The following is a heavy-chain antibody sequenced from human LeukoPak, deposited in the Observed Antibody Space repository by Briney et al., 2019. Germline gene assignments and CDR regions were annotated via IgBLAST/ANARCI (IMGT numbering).Heavy chain of an antibody. CDR2: IYYTET. V-gene: IGHV4-59*02. D-gene: IGHD7-27*01. J-gene: IGHJ4*02. Sequence: SETLSLACTVSGGSVSNYYWSWIRQSPGKGLEWIGYIYYTETSYNPSLKSRVTISADTSKNQFSLKLYSVTAADTAVYYCATRKLGNDYWGQGTLVTVSS. CDR1: GGSVSNYY. CDR3: ATRKLGNDY.